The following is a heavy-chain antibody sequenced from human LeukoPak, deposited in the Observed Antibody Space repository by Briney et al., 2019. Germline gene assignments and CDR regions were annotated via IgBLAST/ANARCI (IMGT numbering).Heavy chain of an antibody. CDR1: GFTFSSYA. J-gene: IGHJ4*02. D-gene: IGHD6-13*01. CDR2: IHYDGSNN. V-gene: IGHV3-30*02. CDR3: AKDHGSSDWYYFDY. Sequence: GGSLRLSCAASGFTFSSYAMHWVRQAPGKGLEWVAFIHYDGSNNYYADPVKGRFTISRDNSKNTLYLQMNTLRADDTAVYYCAKDHGSSDWYYFDYWGQGTLVTVSS.